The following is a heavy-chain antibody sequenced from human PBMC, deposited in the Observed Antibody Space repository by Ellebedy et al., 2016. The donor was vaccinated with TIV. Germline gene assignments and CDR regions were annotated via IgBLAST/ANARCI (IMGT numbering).Heavy chain of an antibody. J-gene: IGHJ4*02. D-gene: IGHD3-3*01. CDR3: ARILRVGSDGDYSDS. CDR1: GGSISSNNW. V-gene: IGHV4-4*02. Sequence: SETLSLTCDVSGGSISSNNWWSWVRQPPGKGLEWVGEIFHSGTTHSNQSPRSRATISVDTSKNQFALKLSSVTAADTAVYYCARILRVGSDGDYSDSWGQGTLVSVSS. CDR2: IFHSGTT.